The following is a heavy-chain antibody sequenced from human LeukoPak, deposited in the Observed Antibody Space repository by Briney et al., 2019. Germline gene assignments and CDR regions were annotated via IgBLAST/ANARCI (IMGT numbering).Heavy chain of an antibody. J-gene: IGHJ4*02. V-gene: IGHV3-33*01. Sequence: PGRSLRLSCAASGFTFSSYGMHWVRQAPGKGLEWVAVIWYDGSNRYYADSVKGRFTISRDNSKNTLYLQMNSLRAEDTAVYYCATIPYYYGSGRNFDYWGQGTLVIVSS. CDR1: GFTFSSYG. CDR2: IWYDGSNR. D-gene: IGHD3-10*01. CDR3: ATIPYYYGSGRNFDY.